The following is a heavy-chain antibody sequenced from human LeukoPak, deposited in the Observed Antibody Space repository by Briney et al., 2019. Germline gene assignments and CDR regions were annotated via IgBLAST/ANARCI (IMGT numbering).Heavy chain of an antibody. CDR2: INHSGST. J-gene: IGHJ4*02. D-gene: IGHD2-2*01. Sequence: SETLSLTCAVYGGSFSGYYWSWIRQPPGKGLEWIGEINHSGSTNYNPSLKSRVTISVDTSKNQFSLKLSSVIAADTAVYYCAREGGYCSSTSCYAPYDYWGQGTLVTVSS. CDR1: GGSFSGYY. V-gene: IGHV4-34*01. CDR3: AREGGYCSSTSCYAPYDY.